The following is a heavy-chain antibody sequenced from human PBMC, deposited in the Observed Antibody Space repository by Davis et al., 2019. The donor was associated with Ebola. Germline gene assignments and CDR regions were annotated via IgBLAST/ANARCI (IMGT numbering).Heavy chain of an antibody. Sequence: GESLKIHCRGSGYNFASYWIGSVSQMPEKVLERGGRIDPSDSYTDYSPSFRGHVTISTDKSINTAYLQWNSLKASDTAMYFCTRHFVGKLFGIDVWGQGTMVIVAS. CDR2: IDPSDSYT. J-gene: IGHJ6*02. V-gene: IGHV5-10-1*01. CDR3: TRHFVGKLFGIDV. D-gene: IGHD2/OR15-2a*01. CDR1: GYNFASYW.